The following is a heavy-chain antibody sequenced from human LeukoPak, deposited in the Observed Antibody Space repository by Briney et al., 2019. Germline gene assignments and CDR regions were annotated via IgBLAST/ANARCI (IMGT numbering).Heavy chain of an antibody. V-gene: IGHV1-2*02. CDR3: ARDALVDASGDY. CDR2: INPNSGGT. CDR1: GYTFTGYY. Sequence: ASVKVSCKASGYTFTGYYMHWVRQAPGQGLEWVGWINPNSGGTNYAQKFQGRVTMTRDTSISTAYMELSRLRSDDTAVYYCARDALVDASGDYWGQGTLVTVSS. D-gene: IGHD6-6*01. J-gene: IGHJ4*02.